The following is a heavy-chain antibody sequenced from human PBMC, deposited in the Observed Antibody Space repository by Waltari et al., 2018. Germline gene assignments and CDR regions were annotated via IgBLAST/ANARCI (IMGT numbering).Heavy chain of an antibody. V-gene: IGHV4-31*11. Sequence: QVQLQESGPGLVKPSQNLSLTCAVSGGSISSGGYYWTWIRQHPGKGLEWIGHIYNSGRTYSGPSLKIRATISVDTSKNQLLRSLTSVTAPDTAVYYCANEPRHDSSGYVAFDIWGQGTRVTVSS. D-gene: IGHD3-22*01. CDR1: GGSISSGGYY. CDR2: IYNSGRT. J-gene: IGHJ3*02. CDR3: ANEPRHDSSGYVAFDI.